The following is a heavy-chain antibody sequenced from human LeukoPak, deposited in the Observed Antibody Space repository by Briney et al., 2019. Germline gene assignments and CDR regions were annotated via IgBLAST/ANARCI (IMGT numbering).Heavy chain of an antibody. V-gene: IGHV1-69*13. D-gene: IGHD2-2*01. CDR2: IIPIFGTA. Sequence: SVKVSCKASGGTFSSYAISWVRQAPGQGLEWMGGIIPIFGTANYAQKFQGRVTITADESTSTAYMELSSLRSEDTAVYYCARVGVVVPQLVYFDYWGQGTLVTVSS. CDR3: ARVGVVVPQLVYFDY. CDR1: GGTFSSYA. J-gene: IGHJ4*02.